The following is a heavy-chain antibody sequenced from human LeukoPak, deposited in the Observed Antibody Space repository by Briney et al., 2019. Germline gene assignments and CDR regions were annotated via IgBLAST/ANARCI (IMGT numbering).Heavy chain of an antibody. J-gene: IGHJ4*02. CDR3: ARDTARVYFDY. CDR2: IWYDGSNK. CDR1: GFTFSSYG. V-gene: IGHV3-33*01. Sequence: GGSLRLSCAASGFTFSSYGMHWVRQAPGKGLEWVAVIWYDGSNKYYADSVKGRFTISRDNSKNTLYLQMNSLRAEDTAVYYCARDTARVYFDYWGQGTLVTVPS.